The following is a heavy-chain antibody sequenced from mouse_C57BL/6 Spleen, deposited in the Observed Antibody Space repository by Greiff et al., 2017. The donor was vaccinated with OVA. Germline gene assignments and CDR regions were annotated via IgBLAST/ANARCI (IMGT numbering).Heavy chain of an antibody. V-gene: IGHV5-4*03. CDR3: ARFYYDYDDGFAY. Sequence: EVKLVESGGGLVKPGGSLKLSCAASGFTFSSYAMSWVRQTPEKRLEWVATISDGGSYTYYPDNVKGRFTISRDNAKNNLYLQMSHLKSEDTAMYYCARFYYDYDDGFAYWGQGTLVTVSA. J-gene: IGHJ3*01. CDR2: ISDGGSYT. D-gene: IGHD2-4*01. CDR1: GFTFSSYA.